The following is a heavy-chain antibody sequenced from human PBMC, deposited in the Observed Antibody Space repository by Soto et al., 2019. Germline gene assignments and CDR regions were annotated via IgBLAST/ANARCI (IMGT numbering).Heavy chain of an antibody. CDR2: ISGSGDST. CDR1: GFTFSSYA. J-gene: IGHJ5*02. CDR3: AREIVVVAATHSWAWFDP. Sequence: PGGSLRLSCAVSGFTFSSYAMNWVRQAPGEGLEWLSGISGSGDSTYYADSVKGRFTISRDNSKNTLYLQMNSLRAEDTAVYYCAREIVVVAATHSWAWFDPWGQGTLVTVSS. D-gene: IGHD2-15*01. V-gene: IGHV3-23*01.